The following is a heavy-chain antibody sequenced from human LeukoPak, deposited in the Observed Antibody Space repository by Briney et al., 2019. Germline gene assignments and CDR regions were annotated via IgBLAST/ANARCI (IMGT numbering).Heavy chain of an antibody. CDR1: GFPFSTYG. D-gene: IGHD6-13*01. V-gene: IGHV3-23*05. CDR2: IDGSGYTT. J-gene: IGHJ4*02. Sequence: GGSLRLSCGASGFPFSTYGMTWVRQAPGKGPEWVSGIDGSGYTTKYADSVKGRFTISRDNAKNSVYLQMNSLRVEDTAIYYCARDSGGSSSWTPSSDYWGQGTLVTVSS. CDR3: ARDSGGSSSWTPSSDY.